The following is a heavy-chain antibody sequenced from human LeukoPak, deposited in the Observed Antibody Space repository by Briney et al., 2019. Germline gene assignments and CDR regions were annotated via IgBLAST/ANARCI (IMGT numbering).Heavy chain of an antibody. J-gene: IGHJ3*02. Sequence: SETLSLTCTISGGSISSGDYYWSWIRQPPGKGLEWIGYIYYSGSTYYNPSLKSRVTISVDTSKNQFSLKLSSVTAADTAVYYCARDASDHDAFDIWGQGTMVTVSS. CDR3: ARDASDHDAFDI. D-gene: IGHD2-21*01. CDR1: GGSISSGDYY. CDR2: IYYSGST. V-gene: IGHV4-30-4*08.